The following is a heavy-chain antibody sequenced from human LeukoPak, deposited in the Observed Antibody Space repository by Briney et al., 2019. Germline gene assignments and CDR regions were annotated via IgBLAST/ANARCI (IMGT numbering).Heavy chain of an antibody. CDR1: GFTFSSYA. Sequence: GGSLRLSCAASGFTFSSYAMSWVRQAPGKGLEWVANIKQDGSEKYYVDSVKGRFTISRDNAKNSLYLQMNSLRAEDTTVYYCARYLMVYAIGGVNYWGQGTLVTVSS. D-gene: IGHD2-8*01. J-gene: IGHJ4*02. CDR3: ARYLMVYAIGGVNY. CDR2: IKQDGSEK. V-gene: IGHV3-7*01.